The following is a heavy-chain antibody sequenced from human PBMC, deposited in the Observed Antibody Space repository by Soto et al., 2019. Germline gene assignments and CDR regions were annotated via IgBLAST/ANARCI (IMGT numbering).Heavy chain of an antibody. D-gene: IGHD6-13*01. Sequence: PSETLSLTCTVSGGSISSSSYYWGWIRQPPGKGLEWIGSIYYSGSTYYNPSLKSRVTISVDTSKNQFSLKLSSVTAADTAVYYCARHAAAGYYYYFDYWGQGTLVTVSS. CDR3: ARHAAAGYYYYFDY. V-gene: IGHV4-39*01. CDR2: IYYSGST. CDR1: GGSISSSSYY. J-gene: IGHJ4*02.